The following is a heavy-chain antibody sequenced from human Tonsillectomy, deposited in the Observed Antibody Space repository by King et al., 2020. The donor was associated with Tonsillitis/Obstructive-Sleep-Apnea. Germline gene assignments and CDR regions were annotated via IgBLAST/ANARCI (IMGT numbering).Heavy chain of an antibody. CDR1: GFTFSSYA. D-gene: IGHD2-21*01. CDR2: ISYDGRNK. Sequence: VQLVESGGGVVQPGRSLRLSCAASGFTFSSYAMHWVRQAPGKGLEWVALISYDGRNKYYADSVKGRFTISRDFSKNTLYLQMNSLSAEDTAVYYCARDGGGSGYYYMDVWGKGTTVTVSS. CDR3: ARDGGGSGYYYMDV. V-gene: IGHV3-30*01. J-gene: IGHJ6*03.